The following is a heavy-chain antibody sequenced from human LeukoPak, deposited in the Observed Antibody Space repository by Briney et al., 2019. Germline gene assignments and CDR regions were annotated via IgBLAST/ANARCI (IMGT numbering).Heavy chain of an antibody. CDR2: ISSSSSYI. J-gene: IGHJ4*02. V-gene: IGHV3-21*01. CDR3: ARDAKKSGYCSSTSCYPDFDY. D-gene: IGHD2-2*01. Sequence: PGGSLRLSCAASGFTFSSYSMDWVRQAPGKGLEWVSSISSSSSYIYYADSVKGRFTISRDNAENSLYLQMNSLRAEDTAVYYCARDAKKSGYCSSTSCYPDFDYWGQGTLVTVSS. CDR1: GFTFSSYS.